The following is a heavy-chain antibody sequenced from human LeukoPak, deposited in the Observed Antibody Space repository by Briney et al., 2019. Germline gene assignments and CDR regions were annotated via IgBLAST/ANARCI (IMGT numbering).Heavy chain of an antibody. CDR1: GGSISSYY. CDR3: ARGASSSWYGNNWFDP. D-gene: IGHD6-13*01. V-gene: IGHV4-59*01. CDR2: IYYSGST. J-gene: IGHJ5*02. Sequence: SETLSLTCTVSGGSISSYYWSWIRQPPGKGLEWIGYIYYSGSTNYNPSLKSRVTISVDTSKNQFSLKLSSVTAADTAGYYCARGASSSWYGNNWFDPWGQGTLVTVSS.